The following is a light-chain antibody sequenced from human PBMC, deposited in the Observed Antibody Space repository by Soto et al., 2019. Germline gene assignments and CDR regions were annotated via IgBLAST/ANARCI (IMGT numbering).Light chain of an antibody. V-gene: IGKV3-20*01. CDR3: QQYGSSPQT. CDR1: QSVTSSY. Sequence: EIVLTQSPGTLSLSPGERATLSCRASQSVTSSYLAWYQQKPVQAPRLLIYGASSRATGIPDRFSGSGSGTDFTLTISRLEPEDFAVYYCQQYGSSPQTFGQGTRWIS. CDR2: GAS. J-gene: IGKJ1*01.